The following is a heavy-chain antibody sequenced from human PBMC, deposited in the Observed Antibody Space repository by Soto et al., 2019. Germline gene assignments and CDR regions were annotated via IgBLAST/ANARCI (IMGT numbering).Heavy chain of an antibody. D-gene: IGHD3-9*01. V-gene: IGHV3-64D*06. J-gene: IGHJ5*02. Sequence: PGGSLIISCSASGFTFGEYSMHWVRQAPVKGLQYVSTISSDGDNTYYADSVKGRFTISRDNSKNTLYLQMNSLRPEDTAVYYCVKVSTFYDILTGYYSTNFFDPWGQGTLVTVSS. CDR3: VKVSTFYDILTGYYSTNFFDP. CDR2: ISSDGDNT. CDR1: GFTFGEYS.